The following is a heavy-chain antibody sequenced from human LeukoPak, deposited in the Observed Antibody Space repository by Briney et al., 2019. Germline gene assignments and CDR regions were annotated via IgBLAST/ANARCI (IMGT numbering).Heavy chain of an antibody. J-gene: IGHJ4*02. D-gene: IGHD2-21*02. V-gene: IGHV3-21*01. CDR3: ARVSRVAYCGGDCFSPFDY. Sequence: DSIQGRFTISRDNAENSLYLQMNSLRAEDTAVYYCARVSRVAYCGGDCFSPFDYWGQGTLVTVSS.